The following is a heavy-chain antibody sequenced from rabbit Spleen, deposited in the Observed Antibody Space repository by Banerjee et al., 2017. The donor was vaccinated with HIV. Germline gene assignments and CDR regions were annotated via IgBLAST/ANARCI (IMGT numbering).Heavy chain of an antibody. CDR1: GFSFSSSYY. D-gene: IGHD2-1*01. CDR2: IYTGSGDT. J-gene: IGHJ4*01. Sequence: QSLEESGGGLVQPEGSLTLTCTASGFSFSSSYYMGWVRQAPGKGLEWIGCIYTGSGDTAYASWATGRFTVSKTSSTTVTLQLNSLTAADTATYFCARGSAAMTMVIIGYYLSLWGPGTLVTVS. V-gene: IGHV1S40*01. CDR3: ARGSAAMTMVIIGYYLSL.